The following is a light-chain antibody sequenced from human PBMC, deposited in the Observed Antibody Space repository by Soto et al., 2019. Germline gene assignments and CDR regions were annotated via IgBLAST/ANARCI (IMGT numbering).Light chain of an antibody. V-gene: IGKV3-11*01. CDR1: QSISSY. CDR3: HQRSTWPFT. Sequence: EIVLTQSPATLSLSPGERATLSCSASQSISSYLAWYQQKPDQAPRLLIYDASNRATGIPARFSGSVSGTDFTLTIGSLEPEDFAVYYCHQRSTWPFTFGPGTKVDIK. J-gene: IGKJ3*01. CDR2: DAS.